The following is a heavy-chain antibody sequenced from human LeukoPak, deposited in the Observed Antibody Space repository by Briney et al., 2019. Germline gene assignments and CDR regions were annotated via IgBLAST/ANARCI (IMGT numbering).Heavy chain of an antibody. J-gene: IGHJ3*02. V-gene: IGHV1-69*01. CDR3: AGTGSSGFNDAFDI. CDR1: GGTFSSYA. D-gene: IGHD3-22*01. CDR2: IIPIFGTA. Sequence: SVKVSCKASGGTFSSYAISWVRQAPGQGLEWMGGIIPIFGTANYAQKFQGRVTITADESTSTAYMELSSLRSEDTAVYYCAGTGSSGFNDAFDIWGQGTMVTVSS.